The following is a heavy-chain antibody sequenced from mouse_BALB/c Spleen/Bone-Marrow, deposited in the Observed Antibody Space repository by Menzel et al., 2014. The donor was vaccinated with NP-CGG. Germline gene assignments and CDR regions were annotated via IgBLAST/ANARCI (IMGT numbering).Heavy chain of an antibody. J-gene: IGHJ3*01. CDR3: ARDHFYYGNCEFVY. Sequence: QVQLQQSGTELVKPGAPVKLSCKASGYTFTSYWMNWVKQRPGRGLEWIGRIDPSDSETHYNQKFKDKATLTVDESSSTAYIQLSSLTSEDSAVYYCARDHFYYGNCEFVYWGQGTLVTVSA. CDR2: IDPSDSET. V-gene: IGHV1-69*02. D-gene: IGHD2-1*01. CDR1: GYTFTSYW.